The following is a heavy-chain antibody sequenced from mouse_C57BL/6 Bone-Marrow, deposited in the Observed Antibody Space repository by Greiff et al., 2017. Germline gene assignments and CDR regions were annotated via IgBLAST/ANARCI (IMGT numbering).Heavy chain of an antibody. Sequence: QVQLQQSGAELARPGASVTLSCKASGYTFTSYGISWVKQRTGQGLEWIGEIYPRSGNTYYNEKLKGKDTLTADKSSSTAYMELRSLTSEDSAVYFGAREGGYPAYFDYWGQGTTLTVAS. CDR2: IYPRSGNT. V-gene: IGHV1-81*01. J-gene: IGHJ2*01. CDR3: AREGGYPAYFDY. D-gene: IGHD2-2*01. CDR1: GYTFTSYG.